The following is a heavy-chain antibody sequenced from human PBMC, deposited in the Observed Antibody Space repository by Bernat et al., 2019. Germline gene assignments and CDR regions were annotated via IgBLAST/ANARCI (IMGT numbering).Heavy chain of an antibody. D-gene: IGHD6-19*01. CDR2: IYHSGST. CDR1: GYSISSGYY. V-gene: IGHV4-38-2*02. CDR3: ARDLNDNPYSSGGYGY. J-gene: IGHJ4*02. Sequence: QVQLQESGPGLVKPSETLSLTCAVSGYSISSGYYWGWIRQPPGKGLEWIGSIYHSGSTYYNPSLKSRVTISVNTTKNQFSLKRSAVTAADTAVYYCARDLNDNPYSSGGYGYWGQGTLVTVSS.